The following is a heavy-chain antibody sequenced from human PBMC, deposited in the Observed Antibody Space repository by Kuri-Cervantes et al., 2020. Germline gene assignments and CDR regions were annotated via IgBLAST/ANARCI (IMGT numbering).Heavy chain of an antibody. CDR3: ARDRRYCSSTSCPLIGFNYYYGMDV. CDR1: GFTFSSYS. Sequence: GESLKISCAASGFTFSSYSMNWVRQAPGKGLEWVSYISSSSSTIYYADSVKGRFTISRDNAKNSLYLQMYSLRDEDTAVYYCARDRRYCSSTSCPLIGFNYYYGMDVWGQGTTVTVSS. J-gene: IGHJ6*02. D-gene: IGHD2-2*01. CDR2: ISSSSSTI. V-gene: IGHV3-48*02.